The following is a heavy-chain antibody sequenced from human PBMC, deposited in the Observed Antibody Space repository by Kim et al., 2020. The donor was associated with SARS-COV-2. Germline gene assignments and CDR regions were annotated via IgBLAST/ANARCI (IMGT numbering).Heavy chain of an antibody. Sequence: GGSLRLSCAASGFTFSDFHMSWIRQAPGKGLEWDSYISSSGPTIYYSDSVKGRFTISRDNAKKSLYLQMNSLRADDTAVYYCASLLNYWGQGTLVTVSS. CDR2: ISSSGPTI. CDR1: GFTFSDFH. V-gene: IGHV3-11*04. D-gene: IGHD2-15*01. J-gene: IGHJ4*02. CDR3: ASLLNY.